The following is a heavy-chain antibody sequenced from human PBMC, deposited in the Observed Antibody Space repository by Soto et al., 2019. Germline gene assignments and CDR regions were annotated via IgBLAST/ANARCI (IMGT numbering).Heavy chain of an antibody. Sequence: QLQLQESGPGLVKPSETLSLTCTVSGGSISSSSYYWGWIRQPPGKGLEWIGSIYYSGSTYYNPSLKSRVTISVDTSKNQFSLKLSSVTAADTAVYYCARHPLPLTGIGFDYWGQGTLVTVSS. CDR3: ARHPLPLTGIGFDY. J-gene: IGHJ4*02. V-gene: IGHV4-39*01. CDR1: GGSISSSSYY. D-gene: IGHD1-20*01. CDR2: IYYSGST.